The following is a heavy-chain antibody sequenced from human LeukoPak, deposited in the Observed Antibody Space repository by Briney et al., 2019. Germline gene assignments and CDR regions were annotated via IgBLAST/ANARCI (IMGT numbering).Heavy chain of an antibody. CDR1: GFTFSSYG. CDR3: ARAGHVLAARPLDY. J-gene: IGHJ4*02. D-gene: IGHD6-6*01. Sequence: GGSLRLSCAASGFTFSSYGMHWVRQAPGKGLEWVAVIWYDGSNKYYADSVKGRFTISRDNSKNTLYLQMNSLRAEDTAVYYCARAGHVLAARPLDYWGQGTLVTVSS. V-gene: IGHV3-33*01. CDR2: IWYDGSNK.